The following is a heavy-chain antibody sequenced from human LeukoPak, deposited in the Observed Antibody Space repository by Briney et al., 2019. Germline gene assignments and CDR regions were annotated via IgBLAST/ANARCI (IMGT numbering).Heavy chain of an antibody. CDR3: ARDKGRITIFGVVIIPVPWFDP. J-gene: IGHJ5*02. CDR1: GYTFTSYD. CDR2: MSPNSGDT. Sequence: ASVKVSCKASGYTFTSYDINWVRQATGQGPEWMGWMSPNSGDTGYAQKFQDRVTMTRNTSISTAYMELSSLRSEDTAVYYCARDKGRITIFGVVIIPVPWFDPWGQGTLVTVSS. V-gene: IGHV1-8*01. D-gene: IGHD3-3*01.